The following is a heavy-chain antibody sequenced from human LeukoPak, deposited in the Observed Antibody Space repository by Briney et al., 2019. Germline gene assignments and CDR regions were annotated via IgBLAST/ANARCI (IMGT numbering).Heavy chain of an antibody. V-gene: IGHV3-7*01. J-gene: IGHJ5*02. CDR1: GFTFSSYW. Sequence: GGSLRLSCAASGFTFSSYWMSWVRQAPGKGLEWVANIKQDGSEKYYVDSVKGRFTISRDNAKNSLYLQMNSLRAEDTAVYYCARDSSSRYRGNWFDPWGQGTLVTVSS. CDR3: ARDSSSRYRGNWFDP. CDR2: IKQDGSEK. D-gene: IGHD6-13*01.